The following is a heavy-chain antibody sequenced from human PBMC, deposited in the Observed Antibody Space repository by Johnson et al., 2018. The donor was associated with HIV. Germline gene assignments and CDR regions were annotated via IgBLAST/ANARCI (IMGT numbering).Heavy chain of an antibody. CDR2: IGTAGDT. V-gene: IGHV3-66*02. J-gene: IGHJ3*02. CDR3: AKCPSVSTWDAFDI. Sequence: EVQLVESGGGMVKPGGSLRLSCAASGFTFSNAWMSWVRQAPGKGLEWVSAIGTAGDTYYPGSVKGRFTISRDNSKNTLYLQMNSLRAEDTAVYYCAKCPSVSTWDAFDIGGQGTMVTVPS. D-gene: IGHD6-13*01. CDR1: GFTFSNAW.